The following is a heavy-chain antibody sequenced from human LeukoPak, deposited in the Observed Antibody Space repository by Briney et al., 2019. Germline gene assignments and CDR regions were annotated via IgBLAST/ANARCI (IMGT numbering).Heavy chain of an antibody. CDR2: IYNSGNT. V-gene: IGHV4-39*01. CDR1: RGSISSSSYY. CDR3: ARHDPTMVRY. Sequence: PSEALSLTCSVSRGSISSSSYYWGWTRQPPGEGLEWIGSIYNSGNTSHNPSLKSRVTISVDMSKNQFSLKLSSVTAADTAVYYCARHDPTMVRYWGQGTLVTVSS. D-gene: IGHD3-10*01. J-gene: IGHJ4*02.